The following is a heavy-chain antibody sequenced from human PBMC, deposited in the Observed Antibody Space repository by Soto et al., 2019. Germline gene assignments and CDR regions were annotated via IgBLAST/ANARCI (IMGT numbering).Heavy chain of an antibody. V-gene: IGHV3-30*18. CDR1: GFTFSSYG. CDR3: AKEFRYFDWLPASDYYYGMDV. J-gene: IGHJ6*02. CDR2: ISYDGSNK. Sequence: GGSLRLSCAASGFTFSSYGMHWVRQAPGKGLEWVAVISYDGSNKYYADSVKGRFTISRDNSKNTLYLQMNSLRAEDTAVYYCAKEFRYFDWLPASDYYYGMDVWGQGTTVTVSS. D-gene: IGHD3-9*01.